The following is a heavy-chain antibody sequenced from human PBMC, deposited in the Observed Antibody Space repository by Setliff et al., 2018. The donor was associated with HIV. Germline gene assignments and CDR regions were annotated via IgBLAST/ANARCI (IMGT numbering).Heavy chain of an antibody. J-gene: IGHJ4*02. Sequence: KASETLSLTCTVSGGSISNYYWSWIRQPAEKGLEWIGRIYSSGRTNYNPSLKSRVTMSLDTSERLFSPKLTSVTAADTAVYYCVRWYYCVSGACYRADYWGQGTMVTVSS. CDR3: VRWYYCVSGACYRADY. D-gene: IGHD2-21*02. CDR1: GGSISNYY. V-gene: IGHV4-4*07. CDR2: IYSSGRT.